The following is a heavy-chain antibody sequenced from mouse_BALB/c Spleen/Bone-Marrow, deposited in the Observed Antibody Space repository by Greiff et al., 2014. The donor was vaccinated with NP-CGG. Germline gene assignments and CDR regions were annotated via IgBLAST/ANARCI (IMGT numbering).Heavy chain of an antibody. V-gene: IGHV1-14*01. D-gene: IGHD1-1*01. CDR1: GYTFTSYV. CDR3: ARGTTVVGDY. J-gene: IGHJ2*01. CDR2: INPFNDGI. Sequence: VQLQQSGPELVKPGASVKMSCMASGYTFTSYVMHWVKQKLGQGLEWIGYINPFNDGIEYNEKFKVKATLTSDKSSSTAYMQLSSLTSEDSAVYYCARGTTVVGDYWGQGTTLTVSS.